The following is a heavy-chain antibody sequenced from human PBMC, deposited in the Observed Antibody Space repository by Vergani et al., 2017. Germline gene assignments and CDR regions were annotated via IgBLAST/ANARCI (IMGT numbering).Heavy chain of an antibody. Sequence: QVQLVESGGGVVQPGRSLRLSCAASGFTFGDHGIHWVRRAPGKGLEWVALISYDGTNKYYTNSVRGRFTISRDNSKSTLFLQMNSLGVEDMAVYYCARDRGDWRYSRYFHNYYMDVWGKGTTVTVSS. J-gene: IGHJ6*03. V-gene: IGHV3-30-3*01. CDR2: ISYDGTNK. CDR1: GFTFGDHG. D-gene: IGHD2-8*02. CDR3: ARDRGDWRYSRYFHNYYMDV.